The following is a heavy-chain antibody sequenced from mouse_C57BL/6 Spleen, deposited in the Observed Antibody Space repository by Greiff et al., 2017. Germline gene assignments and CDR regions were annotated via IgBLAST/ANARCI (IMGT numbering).Heavy chain of an antibody. J-gene: IGHJ2*01. CDR2: IDPENGDT. Sequence: EVQLQQSGAELVRPGASVKLSCTASGFNIKDDYMHWVKQRPEQGLEWIGWIDPENGDTEYASKFQGKATITADTASNTAYLQLSSLTSEDTAVYYCTTGLLGDYWGQGTTLTVSS. V-gene: IGHV14-4*01. CDR1: GFNIKDDY. D-gene: IGHD2-10*01. CDR3: TTGLLGDY.